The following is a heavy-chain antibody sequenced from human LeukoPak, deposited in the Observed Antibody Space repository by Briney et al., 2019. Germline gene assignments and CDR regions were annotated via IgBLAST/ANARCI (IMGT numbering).Heavy chain of an antibody. CDR1: GGSISSYY. Sequence: SETLSLTCTVSGGSISSYYWSWIRQPAGKGLEWIGRIYTSGSTNYNPSLKSRVTISVDTSKNQFSLKLSSVTAADTAVYYCARVCYYGSGTCPDYWGQGTLVTVSS. V-gene: IGHV4-4*07. D-gene: IGHD3-10*01. CDR3: ARVCYYGSGTCPDY. CDR2: IYTSGST. J-gene: IGHJ4*02.